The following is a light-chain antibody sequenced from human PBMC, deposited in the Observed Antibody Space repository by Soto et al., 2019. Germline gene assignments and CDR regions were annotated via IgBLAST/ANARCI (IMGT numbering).Light chain of an antibody. CDR1: QSISSN. V-gene: IGKV3-15*01. Sequence: EIVMTKSPATLSVYPGERATLSCRASQSISSNLAWYQQKLGQAPRLLIYRASTRATGIPARFSGSGSGTEFTLTISSLQSEDFALYYCHQYENWPQTFGQGTKVDIK. CDR2: RAS. J-gene: IGKJ1*01. CDR3: HQYENWPQT.